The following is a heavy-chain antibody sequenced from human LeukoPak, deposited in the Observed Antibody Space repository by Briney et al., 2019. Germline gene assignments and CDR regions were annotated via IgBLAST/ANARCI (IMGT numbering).Heavy chain of an antibody. CDR2: ISWNSGSI. CDR3: ASYGSYYSSFDY. Sequence: PGRSLRLSCAASGFTFDDYAMHWVRQAPGKGLEWVSGISWNSGSIGYADSVKGRFTISRDNAKNSLYLQMNSLRAEDTAVYYCASYGSYYSSFDYWGQGTLVTVSS. J-gene: IGHJ4*02. CDR1: GFTFDDYA. D-gene: IGHD1-26*01. V-gene: IGHV3-9*01.